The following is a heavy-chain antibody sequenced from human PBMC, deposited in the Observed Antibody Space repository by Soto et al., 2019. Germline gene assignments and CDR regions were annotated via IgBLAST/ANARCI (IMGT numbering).Heavy chain of an antibody. J-gene: IGHJ4*02. Sequence: GGSLRLSCAASGFTFDDYAMHWVRQAPGKGLEWVSGISWNSGSIGYADSVKGRFTISRDNAKNSLYLQMNSLRAEDTALYYCAKDTGDFWSGLDYWGQGTLVTVSS. V-gene: IGHV3-9*01. CDR1: GFTFDDYA. D-gene: IGHD3-3*01. CDR3: AKDTGDFWSGLDY. CDR2: ISWNSGSI.